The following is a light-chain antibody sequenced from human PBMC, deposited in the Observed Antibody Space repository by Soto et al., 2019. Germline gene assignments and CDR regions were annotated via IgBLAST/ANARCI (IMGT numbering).Light chain of an antibody. CDR3: QQYENLPT. CDR1: QNIRND. J-gene: IGKJ5*01. CDR2: DAS. Sequence: DIQMTQSPSSLSASVGDRVTISCRASQNIRNDLGWYQQRVGRAPKLLIYDASNLEAGVPSRFRGSGSGTDFTFTISRLQPEDIATYYCQQYENLPTFGQGTRLEIK. V-gene: IGKV1-33*01.